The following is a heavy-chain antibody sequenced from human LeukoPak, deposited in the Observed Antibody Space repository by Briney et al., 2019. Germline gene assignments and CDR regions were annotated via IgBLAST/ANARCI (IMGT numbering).Heavy chain of an antibody. V-gene: IGHV1-2*02. Sequence: ASVKVSCKASGYTFTGYYMHWVRQAPGQGLEWMGWINPNSGGANYAQKFQGRVTMTRDTSISTAYMELSRLRSDDTAVYYCASRYSGSYRFDYWGQGTLVTVSS. J-gene: IGHJ4*02. CDR1: GYTFTGYY. D-gene: IGHD1-26*01. CDR3: ASRYSGSYRFDY. CDR2: INPNSGGA.